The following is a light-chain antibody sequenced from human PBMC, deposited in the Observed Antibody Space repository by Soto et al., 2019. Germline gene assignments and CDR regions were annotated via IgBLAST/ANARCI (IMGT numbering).Light chain of an antibody. CDR1: ESVSRN. J-gene: IGKJ4*01. CDR2: DAS. CDR3: QQFSSYPLT. Sequence: EVVITVSPATLSVSPGERATLSCRASESVSRNLAWYQQKPGQAPRLLIYDASTRATGIPDRFSGGGSGTDFTLTISRLEPEDFAVYYCQQFSSYPLTFGGGTKVDI. V-gene: IGKV3-15*01.